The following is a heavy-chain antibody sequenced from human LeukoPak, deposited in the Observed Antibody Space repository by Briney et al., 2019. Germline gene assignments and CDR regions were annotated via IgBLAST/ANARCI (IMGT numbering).Heavy chain of an antibody. CDR1: GASISGSSYY. J-gene: IGHJ4*02. CDR2: ISYTGAT. Sequence: PSETLSLTFAVSGASISGSSYYWGWIRQPPGKGLEWIGTISYTGATYYNPSLKSRLTISVDTSKNQFSLNLSSATAADSAVYYCGRHMYDSSGFRFDYWGQGSLVTVSS. CDR3: GRHMYDSSGFRFDY. D-gene: IGHD3-22*01. V-gene: IGHV4-39*01.